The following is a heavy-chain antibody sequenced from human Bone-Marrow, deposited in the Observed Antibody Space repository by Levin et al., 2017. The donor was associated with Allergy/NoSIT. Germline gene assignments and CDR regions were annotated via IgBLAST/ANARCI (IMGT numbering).Heavy chain of an antibody. J-gene: IGHJ4*02. V-gene: IGHV3-74*01. CDR2: INGDGSLT. CDR1: GFTFSSYW. CDR3: ARVGATSYY. D-gene: IGHD1-26*01. Sequence: HPGGSLRLSCAASGFTFSSYWMHWVRQAPGQGLVWVSRINGDGSLTNYADSVKGRFTVSRDNAKSTLYLQMDSLRAEDTAIYYCARVGATSYYWGQGALVTVSS.